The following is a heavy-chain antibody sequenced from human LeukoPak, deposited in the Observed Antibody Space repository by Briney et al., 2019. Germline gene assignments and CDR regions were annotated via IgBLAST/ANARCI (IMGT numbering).Heavy chain of an antibody. D-gene: IGHD5-18*01. CDR3: ARDFGYSYRLGMDV. V-gene: IGHV3-21*01. J-gene: IGHJ6*02. CDR1: GFTFSSYS. CDR2: ISSSSSYI. Sequence: GGSLRLSCAASGFTFSSYSMNWVRQAPGKGLEWVSSISSSSSYIYYADSVKGRFTISRDNAENSLYLQMNSLRAEDTAVYYCARDFGYSYRLGMDVWGQGTTVTVSS.